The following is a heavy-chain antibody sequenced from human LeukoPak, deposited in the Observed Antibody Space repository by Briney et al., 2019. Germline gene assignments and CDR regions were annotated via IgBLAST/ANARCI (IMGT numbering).Heavy chain of an antibody. Sequence: GGSLRLSCAASGFTFSSYSMNWVRQAPGKGLEWVSSISSSSSYIYYADSVKGRFTISRDNAKNSLYLQMNSLRAEDTAVYYCARGRRQHIVVVVAATLGWFDPWGQGTLVTVSS. CDR1: GFTFSSYS. V-gene: IGHV3-21*01. J-gene: IGHJ5*02. D-gene: IGHD2-15*01. CDR2: ISSSSSYI. CDR3: ARGRRQHIVVVVAATLGWFDP.